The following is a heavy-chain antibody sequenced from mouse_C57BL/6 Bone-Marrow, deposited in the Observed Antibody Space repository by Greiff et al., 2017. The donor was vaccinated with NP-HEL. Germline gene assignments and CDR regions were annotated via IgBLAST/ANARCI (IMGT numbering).Heavy chain of an antibody. CDR1: GYTFTSYW. Sequence: QVQLKQPGTELVKPGASVKLSCKASGYTFTSYWMHWVKQRPGQGLEWIGNINPSNGGTNYNEKFKSKATLTVDKSSSTAYMQLSSLTSEDSAVYYCARSTGLYGNHFDYWGQGTTLTVSS. CDR2: INPSNGGT. D-gene: IGHD2-1*01. V-gene: IGHV1-53*01. J-gene: IGHJ2*01. CDR3: ARSTGLYGNHFDY.